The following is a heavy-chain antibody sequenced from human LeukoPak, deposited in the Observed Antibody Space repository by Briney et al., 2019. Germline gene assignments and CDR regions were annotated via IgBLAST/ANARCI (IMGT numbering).Heavy chain of an antibody. CDR3: AREQKLPAVSFDY. CDR1: GFTLSDYY. D-gene: IGHD2-2*01. CDR2: ISPSGRTK. V-gene: IGHV3-11*01. J-gene: IGHJ4*02. Sequence: GGSLRLSCATSGFTLSDYYMSWIRQAPGKGLEWVSYISPSGRTKYYADSVQGRFTISRDNAKNSLYLQMRSLRAEDTAVYYSAREQKLPAVSFDYWGQGTLVTVSS.